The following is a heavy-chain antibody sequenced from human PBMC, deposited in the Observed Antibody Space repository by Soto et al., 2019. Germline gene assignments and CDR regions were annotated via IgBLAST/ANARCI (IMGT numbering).Heavy chain of an antibody. CDR2: IYTSGST. D-gene: IGHD2-15*01. Sequence: SETLSLTCTVSGGSISSYYWSWIRQPAGKGLEWIGRIYTSGSTNYNPSLKSRVTMSVDTSKNQFSLKLSSVTAADTAVYYCAREGVVVVAAKGYFDYWGQGTLVTVSS. V-gene: IGHV4-4*07. CDR1: GGSISSYY. J-gene: IGHJ4*02. CDR3: AREGVVVVAAKGYFDY.